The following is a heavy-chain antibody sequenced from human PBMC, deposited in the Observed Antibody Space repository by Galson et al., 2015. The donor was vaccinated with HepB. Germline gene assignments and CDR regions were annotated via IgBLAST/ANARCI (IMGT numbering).Heavy chain of an antibody. Sequence: SLRLSCAVSGFSFTNAWMHWVRQAPGKGLEWVGRIKSKSDGGTRDYAAPVTGRFTISRDDSKNTLYLQMNSLKTDDTGVYYCTTEYYEILTGYDYWGQGTLVTVSS. D-gene: IGHD3-9*01. CDR1: GFSFTNAW. J-gene: IGHJ4*02. CDR3: TTEYYEILTGYDY. CDR2: IKSKSDGGTR. V-gene: IGHV3-15*07.